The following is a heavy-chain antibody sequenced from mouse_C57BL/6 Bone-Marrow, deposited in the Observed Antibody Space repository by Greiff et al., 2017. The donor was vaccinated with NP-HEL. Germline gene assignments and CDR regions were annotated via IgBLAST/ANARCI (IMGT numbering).Heavy chain of an antibody. CDR3: ARPDGWGLAY. CDR1: GFTFSSYT. D-gene: IGHD2-3*01. Sequence: EVQLVESGGGLVKPGGSLKLSCAASGFTFSSYTMSWVRQTPEQRLEWVATISGGGGNTYYPDSVKGRFTISRDNAKNTLYLQMSSLRSEDTALYYCARPDGWGLAYWGQGTLVTVSA. CDR2: ISGGGGNT. V-gene: IGHV5-9*01. J-gene: IGHJ3*01.